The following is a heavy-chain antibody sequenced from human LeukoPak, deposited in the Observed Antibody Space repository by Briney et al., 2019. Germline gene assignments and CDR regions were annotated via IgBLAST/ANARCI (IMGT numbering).Heavy chain of an antibody. CDR1: GFSITGYT. Sequence: GGSLRLSCAASGFSITGYTMNWVRQAPGRGLELVSSISSSGLYIHYVDSVKGRFTISRDNAKNSLYLQMNSLGAEDTAVYYCARDRYCGGDCSTAEYFQYWGPGTLVTVSS. D-gene: IGHD2-21*02. CDR3: ARDRYCGGDCSTAEYFQY. CDR2: ISSSGLYI. V-gene: IGHV3-21*01. J-gene: IGHJ1*01.